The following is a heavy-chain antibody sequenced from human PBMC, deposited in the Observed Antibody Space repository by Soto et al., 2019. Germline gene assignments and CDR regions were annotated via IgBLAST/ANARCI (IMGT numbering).Heavy chain of an antibody. CDR3: AKDLTLTIFGVVTDYFDY. V-gene: IGHV3-23*01. D-gene: IGHD3-3*01. CDR2: ISGSGGST. Sequence: GGSLRLSCAASGFTFSSYAMSWVRQAPGKGLEWVSAISGSGGSTYYADSVKGRFTISRDNSKNTLYLQMNSLRAEDTAVYYCAKDLTLTIFGVVTDYFDYWGQGTLVTVSS. CDR1: GFTFSSYA. J-gene: IGHJ4*02.